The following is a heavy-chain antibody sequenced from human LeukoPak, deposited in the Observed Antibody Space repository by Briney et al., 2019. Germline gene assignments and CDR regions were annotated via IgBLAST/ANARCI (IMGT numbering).Heavy chain of an antibody. Sequence: PSETLSLTCTVSGGSINSYYWSWIRQHPGKGLEWIGYIYYSGSTYYNPSLKSRVTISVDTSKNQFSLKLSSVTAADTAVYYCARDAPEGAGIDYWGQGTLVTVSS. D-gene: IGHD6-19*01. CDR2: IYYSGST. J-gene: IGHJ4*02. CDR3: ARDAPEGAGIDY. CDR1: GGSINSYY. V-gene: IGHV4-59*06.